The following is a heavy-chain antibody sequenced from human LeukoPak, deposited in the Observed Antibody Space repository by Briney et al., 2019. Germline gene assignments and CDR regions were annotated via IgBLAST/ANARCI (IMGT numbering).Heavy chain of an antibody. CDR3: ARGEWGYCSGGSCYSYKAYNWFDP. CDR1: GYTFTSYD. J-gene: IGHJ5*02. D-gene: IGHD2-15*01. CDR2: MNPNSGNT. V-gene: IGHV1-8*01. Sequence: GASVKVSCKASGYTFTSYDINWVRQATGQGLEWMGWMNPNSGNTGYAQKFQGRVTMTRNTSISTAYMELSSLRSEDTAVYCCARGEWGYCSGGSCYSYKAYNWFDPWGQGTLVTVSS.